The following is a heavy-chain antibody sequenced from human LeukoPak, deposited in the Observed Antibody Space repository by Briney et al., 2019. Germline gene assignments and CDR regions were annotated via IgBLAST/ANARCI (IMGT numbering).Heavy chain of an antibody. CDR2: TYYRSKWYN. CDR1: GDSVSSNSAA. Sequence: SQTLSLTCAISGDSVSSNSAAWNWIRQSPSRGLEWLGRTYYRSKWYNDYAVSVKSRITINPDTSKNQFSLQLNSVTPEDTAVYYCARLSPVVPAATINWFDPWGQGTLVTVSS. CDR3: ARLSPVVPAATINWFDP. D-gene: IGHD2-2*01. J-gene: IGHJ5*02. V-gene: IGHV6-1*01.